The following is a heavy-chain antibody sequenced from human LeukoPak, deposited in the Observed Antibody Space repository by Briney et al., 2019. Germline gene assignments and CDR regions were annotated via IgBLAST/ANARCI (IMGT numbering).Heavy chain of an antibody. CDR3: ARYGSGFDDC. Sequence: PSETLSLTCAVSGYSISSGYYWGWIRQPPGKGLEFIGSIHHTGGTHHNPSLKSRVTTSMDTSRNQISLKLSFVTAADTAVYYCARYGSGFDDCWGQGTLVTVSS. D-gene: IGHD3-10*01. CDR2: IHHTGGT. J-gene: IGHJ4*02. CDR1: GYSISSGYY. V-gene: IGHV4-38-2*01.